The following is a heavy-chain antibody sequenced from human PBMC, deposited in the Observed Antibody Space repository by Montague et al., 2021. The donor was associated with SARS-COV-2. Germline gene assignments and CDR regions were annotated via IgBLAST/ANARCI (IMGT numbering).Heavy chain of an antibody. CDR3: AAQLLPQLDY. CDR2: ISYDGSNK. V-gene: IGHV3-30*19. CDR1: GFTFSSYG. J-gene: IGHJ4*02. Sequence: LRLSCAASGFTFSSYGMHWVRQAPGKGLEWVAVISYDGSNKYYADSVKGRFTISRDNSKNTLYLQMNSLRAEDTAVYYCAAQLLPQLDYWGQGTLVTVSS. D-gene: IGHD2-15*01.